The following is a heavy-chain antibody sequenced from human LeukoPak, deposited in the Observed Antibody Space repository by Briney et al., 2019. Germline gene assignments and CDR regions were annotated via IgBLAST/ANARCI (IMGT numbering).Heavy chain of an antibody. D-gene: IGHD2-8*01. Sequence: PGGSLRLSCAASGFTFSTYDMHWVRQATGKCLGWVSAIGTAGEIYSPGSVKGRFTISRENAKNSLYLQMNSLRAGDTAVYFCARGLPLGYCPYGVCYPPKHFDFWGKGTLVTVSS. CDR3: ARGLPLGYCPYGVCYPPKHFDF. CDR1: GFTFSTYD. CDR2: IGTAGEI. J-gene: IGHJ4*02. V-gene: IGHV3-13*01.